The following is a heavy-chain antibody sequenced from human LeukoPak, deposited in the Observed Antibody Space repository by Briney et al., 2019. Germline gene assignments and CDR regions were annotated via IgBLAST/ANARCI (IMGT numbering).Heavy chain of an antibody. CDR1: GGSISSGSYY. V-gene: IGHV4-61*02. CDR2: IYTFGST. D-gene: IGHD2-15*01. CDR3: ARDAGYCHFDS. Sequence: SGTLSLTCTVSGGSISSGSYYWSWIRQPAGKGLEWIGRIYTFGSTNYNPSLESRVTISVDTSKNQFSLMLNSVTAADTAVYYCARDAGYCHFDSWGQGTLVTVSS. J-gene: IGHJ4*02.